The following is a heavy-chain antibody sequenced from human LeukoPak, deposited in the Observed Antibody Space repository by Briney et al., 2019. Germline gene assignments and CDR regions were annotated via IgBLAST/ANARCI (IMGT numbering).Heavy chain of an antibody. Sequence: PKASVYVSCNASGYTFTGYYMHWVRKAPAPGLERMGWMNPNSGGTTYANTFQSSVTMTRDTSISTAYMELSRLRSDDTAVYYCARVPSVTANPAAPLKYYYYYDMDVWGKGTTVTASS. J-gene: IGHJ6*03. CDR1: GYTFTGYY. D-gene: IGHD4-11*01. V-gene: IGHV1-2*02. CDR3: ARVPSVTANPAAPLKYYYYYDMDV. CDR2: MNPNSGGT.